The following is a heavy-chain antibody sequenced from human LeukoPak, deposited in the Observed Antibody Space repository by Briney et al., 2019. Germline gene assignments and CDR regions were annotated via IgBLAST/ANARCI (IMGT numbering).Heavy chain of an antibody. J-gene: IGHJ5*02. D-gene: IGHD2-2*01. CDR2: ISGSGGST. CDR1: GFTFSSYA. V-gene: IGHV3-23*01. Sequence: GGSLRLSCAASGFTFSSYAMSWVRQAPGKGLEWVSAISGSGGSTYYADSVKGRFTISRDNSKNTLYLQMNSLRHEDTAVYYCAKGTYGIVVVPAAQGLGSWFDPWGQGTLVTVSS. CDR3: AKGTYGIVVVPAAQGLGSWFDP.